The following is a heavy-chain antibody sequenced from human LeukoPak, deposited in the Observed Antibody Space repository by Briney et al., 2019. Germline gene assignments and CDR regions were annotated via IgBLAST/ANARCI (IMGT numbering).Heavy chain of an antibody. CDR2: IYYSGSP. CDR1: GGSISSYS. V-gene: IGHV4-59*01. Sequence: SETLSLTCTVSGGSISSYSWSWFRQPPRKGLEWIGYIYYSGSPNYNPSLKSRVTMSLDTSKKQFSLKLISVTAADTAVYYCARVAYGSGSYYLDYWGQGTLVTVSS. J-gene: IGHJ4*02. CDR3: ARVAYGSGSYYLDY. D-gene: IGHD3-10*01.